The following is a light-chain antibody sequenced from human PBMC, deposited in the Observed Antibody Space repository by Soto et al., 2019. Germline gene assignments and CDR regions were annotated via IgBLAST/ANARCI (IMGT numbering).Light chain of an antibody. Sequence: QAVVTQEPSLTVSPGGTAPSTCVPKPGLVTSSHYANWFQQKPGQPPRALIYSTSNKHSWTPARISGSLLGGKAALTLSGVQPEDEADYYCLLFYGGPQPWVFGGGTKLTVL. CDR3: LLFYGGPQPWV. CDR1: PGLVTSSHY. J-gene: IGLJ3*02. V-gene: IGLV7-43*01. CDR2: STS.